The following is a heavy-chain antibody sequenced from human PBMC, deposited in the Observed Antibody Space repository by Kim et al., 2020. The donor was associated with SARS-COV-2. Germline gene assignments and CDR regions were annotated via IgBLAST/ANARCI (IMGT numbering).Heavy chain of an antibody. CDR2: IYPGDSDT. J-gene: IGHJ5*02. D-gene: IGHD6-13*01. Sequence: GESLKISCKGSGYSFTSYWIAWVRQMPGKGLEWMGIIYPGDSDTRYSPSFQGQVTISADKSISTAYLQWSSLKASDTAMYYCATGKYSSSWSSWFDPWGQGTLVTVSS. CDR3: ATGKYSSSWSSWFDP. V-gene: IGHV5-51*01. CDR1: GYSFTSYW.